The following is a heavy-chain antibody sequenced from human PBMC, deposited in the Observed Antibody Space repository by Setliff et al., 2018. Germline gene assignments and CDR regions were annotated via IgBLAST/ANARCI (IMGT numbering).Heavy chain of an antibody. Sequence: SETLSLTCTVSDGSLSTYYWSWIRQPPGKGLEFIGYVYYSGLTNYDPSLKRRVSMSLDTSKSQFFLKLNSVTAADTAVYYCARMTGFLYMDVWGKGTPVTVSS. J-gene: IGHJ6*04. D-gene: IGHD3-3*01. CDR2: VYYSGLT. V-gene: IGHV4-59*08. CDR3: ARMTGFLYMDV. CDR1: DGSLSTYY.